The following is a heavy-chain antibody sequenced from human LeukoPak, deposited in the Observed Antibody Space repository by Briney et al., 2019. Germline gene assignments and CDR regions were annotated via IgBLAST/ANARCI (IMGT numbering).Heavy chain of an antibody. Sequence: PSETLSLTCAVYGGSFSGYYWSWIPQPPGKGLEWVGEIDHSGSTNYNPSLKSRVTISVDTSKNQFSLKLSSVTAADTAVHYCARVSTLIIRLESRDHWLQGTLVSVSS. CDR3: ARVSTLIIRLESRDH. CDR2: IDHSGST. J-gene: IGHJ4*02. D-gene: IGHD2-2*01. V-gene: IGHV4-34*01. CDR1: GGSFSGYY.